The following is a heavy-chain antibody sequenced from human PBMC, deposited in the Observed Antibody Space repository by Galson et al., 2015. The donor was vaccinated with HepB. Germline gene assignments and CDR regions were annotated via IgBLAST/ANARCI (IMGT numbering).Heavy chain of an antibody. J-gene: IGHJ4*02. CDR2: IDISGDKT. CDR1: DCPFSRHA. Sequence: SLRLSCAASDCPFSRHALTWVRQAPGKGLEWVSSIDISGDKTLYADSVKGRFTISRDNSRNTLYLQMNSLRAEDTAMYFCANEIRPNDYWGQGTLVTVSS. V-gene: IGHV3-23*05. D-gene: IGHD4-17*01. CDR3: ANEIRPNDY.